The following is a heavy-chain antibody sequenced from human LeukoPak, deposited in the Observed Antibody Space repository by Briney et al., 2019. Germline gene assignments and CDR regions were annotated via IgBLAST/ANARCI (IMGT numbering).Heavy chain of an antibody. J-gene: IGHJ3*02. D-gene: IGHD3-10*01. CDR3: AREGVAFDI. Sequence: PSETLSLTCTVSGYSISSGYYWGWSRQPPGKGLEWIGSIYHSGSTYYNPSLKSRVTISVDTSKNQFSLKLSSVTAADTAVYYCAREGVAFDIWGQGTMVTVSS. CDR1: GYSISSGYY. CDR2: IYHSGST. V-gene: IGHV4-38-2*02.